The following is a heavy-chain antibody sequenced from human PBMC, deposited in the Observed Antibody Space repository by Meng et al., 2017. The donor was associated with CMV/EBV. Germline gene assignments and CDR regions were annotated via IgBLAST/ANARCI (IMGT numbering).Heavy chain of an antibody. D-gene: IGHD2-21*01. CDR3: TRHRFAYCGGDCSGDDAFDI. Sequence: GGSLRLSCAASGFTFSGSAMHWVRQASGKGLEWVGRIRSKANSYATAYAASVKGRFTISRDDSKNTAYLQMNSLKTEDTAVYYCTRHRFAYCGGDCSGDDAFDIWGQGTMVTVSS. CDR2: IRSKANSYAT. V-gene: IGHV3-73*01. J-gene: IGHJ3*02. CDR1: GFTFSGSA.